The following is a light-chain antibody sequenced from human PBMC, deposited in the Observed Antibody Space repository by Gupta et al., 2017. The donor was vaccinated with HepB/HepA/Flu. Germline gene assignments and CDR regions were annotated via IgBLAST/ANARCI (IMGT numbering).Light chain of an antibody. CDR3: QQYNSYAWT. J-gene: IGKJ1*01. V-gene: IGKV1-5*03. CDR1: QSISSW. Sequence: DIQMTQPPFTLSASVGERVTITCRASQSISSWLAWYQQKPGKAPKLLIYKASSLESGVPSRFSGSGSGTEFTLTISSLQPDDFATYYCQQYNSYAWTFGQGTKVEIK. CDR2: KAS.